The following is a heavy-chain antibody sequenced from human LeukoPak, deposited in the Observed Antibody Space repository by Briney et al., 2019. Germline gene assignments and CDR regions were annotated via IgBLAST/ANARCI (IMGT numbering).Heavy chain of an antibody. J-gene: IGHJ4*02. Sequence: GASVKVSCKASGYTFTGYYMHWVRQAPGQGLEWMGWINPNSGGTNYAQKFQGRVTMTRDTSISTAYMELSRLRSDDTAVYYCARVVMVRGYLNMDYWGQGTLVTVSS. V-gene: IGHV1-2*02. D-gene: IGHD3-10*01. CDR3: ARVVMVRGYLNMDY. CDR2: INPNSGGT. CDR1: GYTFTGYY.